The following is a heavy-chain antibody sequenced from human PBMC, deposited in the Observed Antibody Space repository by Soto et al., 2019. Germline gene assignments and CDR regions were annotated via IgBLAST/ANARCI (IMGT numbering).Heavy chain of an antibody. Sequence: SETLSLTCSVSGGYFSSTSYYWGWIRQSPGTGLEWIGSMYYTGSTYYNPSLKGRVAISVDTSKSQFTLKLSSVTAADTAVYYCARGLRWTRTFDFWGQGTLVTVSS. V-gene: IGHV4-39*01. CDR2: MYYTGST. D-gene: IGHD5-18*01. CDR1: GGYFSSTSYY. CDR3: ARGLRWTRTFDF. J-gene: IGHJ4*02.